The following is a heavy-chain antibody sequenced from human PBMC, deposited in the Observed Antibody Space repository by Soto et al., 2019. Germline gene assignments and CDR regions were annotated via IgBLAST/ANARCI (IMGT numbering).Heavy chain of an antibody. Sequence: QVQLQQWGSGLLKPSETLSLTCAIYGGSFSDYYWHWIRRSPGKGLEWIGEIHLSGRVNFTPSLKSRTSRSTETARKQCCVPLRSETAADTAVDFGARTPTRGASAWLDPWGRGNLVTVSS. D-gene: IGHD1-26*01. CDR3: ARTPTRGASAWLDP. V-gene: IGHV4-34*01. CDR2: IHLSGRV. CDR1: GGSFSDYY. J-gene: IGHJ5*02.